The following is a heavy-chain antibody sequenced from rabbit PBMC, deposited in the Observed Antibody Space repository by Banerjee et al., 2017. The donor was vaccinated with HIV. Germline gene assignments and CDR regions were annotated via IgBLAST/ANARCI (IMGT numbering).Heavy chain of an antibody. J-gene: IGHJ3*01. CDR3: ARDLAGVVGWNFGL. V-gene: IGHV1S40*01. Sequence: QSLEESGGGLVKPEGSLTLTCTASEFSFSSTHYMCWVRQAPGKGLEWIGTIYAGSTGSTYYASWAKGRFTISKTSSTTVTLQMTSLTAADTATYFCARDLAGVVGWNFGLWGQGTLVTVS. D-gene: IGHD4-1*01. CDR1: EFSFSSTHY. CDR2: IYAGSTGST.